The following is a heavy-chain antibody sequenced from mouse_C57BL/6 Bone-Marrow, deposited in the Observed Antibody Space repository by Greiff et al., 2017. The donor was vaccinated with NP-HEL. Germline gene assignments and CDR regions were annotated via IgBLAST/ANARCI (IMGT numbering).Heavy chain of an antibody. Sequence: QVQLQQSGPELVKPGASVKISCKASGYAFSSSWMNWVKQRPGRGLEWIGRLYPGDGDTNYNGKFKGKATLTADTSSSTAYMQLSSLTSEDSAVYFCANYYGSNWYFDVWGTGTTVTVSS. CDR2: LYPGDGDT. CDR3: ANYYGSNWYFDV. V-gene: IGHV1-82*01. CDR1: GYAFSSSW. D-gene: IGHD1-1*01. J-gene: IGHJ1*03.